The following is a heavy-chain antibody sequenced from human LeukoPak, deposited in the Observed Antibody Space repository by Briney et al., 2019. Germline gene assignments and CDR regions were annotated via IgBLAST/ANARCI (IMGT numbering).Heavy chain of an antibody. CDR2: IYYSGST. D-gene: IGHD5-18*01. CDR3: ARCRYSYGDCAAFDI. CDR1: GGSISSYY. V-gene: IGHV4-59*01. Sequence: SETLSLTCTVSGGSISSYYWSWIWQPPGKGLEWIGYIYYSGSTNYNPSLKSRVTISVDTSKNQFSLKLSSVTAADTAVYYCARCRYSYGDCAAFDIWGQGTMVTVSS. J-gene: IGHJ3*02.